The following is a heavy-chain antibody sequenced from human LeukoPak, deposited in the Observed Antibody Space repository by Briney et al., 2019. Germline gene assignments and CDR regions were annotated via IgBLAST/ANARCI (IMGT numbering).Heavy chain of an antibody. CDR1: GFTFNSYW. D-gene: IGHD3-10*01. V-gene: IGHV3-7*01. CDR3: AREGYHGWGSYQSANWFDP. CDR2: IKRDASEE. Sequence: GGSLRLSCAASGFTFNSYWMSWVRQAPGKGLEWVANIKRDASEEYYVDSVKGRFTISRDNAKNSLYLQMNSLRAEGTAVYYCAREGYHGWGSYQSANWFDPWGQGTLVTVSS. J-gene: IGHJ5*02.